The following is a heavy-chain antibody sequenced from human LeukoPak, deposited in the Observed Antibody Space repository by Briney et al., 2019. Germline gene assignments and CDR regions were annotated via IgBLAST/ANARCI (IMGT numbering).Heavy chain of an antibody. D-gene: IGHD1-26*01. Sequence: GRSLRLSCTASGFTFSSYAMSWVRQAPGKGLELGSAISGSGGSTYSADSVKGRFTISRDNAKNTLYLQMNSLGAEDSAVYYCAKDGESGSYPDYWGQGTLVTVSS. CDR3: AKDGESGSYPDY. V-gene: IGHV3-23*01. CDR1: GFTFSSYA. CDR2: ISGSGGST. J-gene: IGHJ4*02.